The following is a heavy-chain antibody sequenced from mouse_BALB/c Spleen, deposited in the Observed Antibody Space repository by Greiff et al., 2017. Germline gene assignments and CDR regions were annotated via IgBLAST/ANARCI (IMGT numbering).Heavy chain of an antibody. D-gene: IGHD1-1*01. CDR1: GFTFSSYG. Sequence: EVKVVESGGGLVQPGGSLKLSCAASGFTFSSYGMSWVRQTPDKRLELVATINSNGGSTYYPDSVKGRFTISRDNAKNTLYLQMSSLKSEDTAMYYCARGGDYYGSREAMDYWGQGTSVTVSS. CDR2: INSNGGST. V-gene: IGHV5-6-3*01. J-gene: IGHJ4*01. CDR3: ARGGDYYGSREAMDY.